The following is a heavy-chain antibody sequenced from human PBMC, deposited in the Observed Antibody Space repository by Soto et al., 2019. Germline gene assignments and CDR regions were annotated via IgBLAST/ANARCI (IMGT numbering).Heavy chain of an antibody. CDR1: GFSRRNSGVG. CDR3: AHLTTGGFYFDY. Sequence: QITLKESGPTLVKPTQTLTLTCTFSGFSRRNSGVGVGWIRPPPGKALEWLALIYWDDDKRYSPSLKSRLTITKDTSKNQVVLTMTNMDPVDTATYYCAHLTTGGFYFDYWGQGTLVTVSS. CDR2: IYWDDDK. D-gene: IGHD4-17*01. J-gene: IGHJ4*02. V-gene: IGHV2-5*02.